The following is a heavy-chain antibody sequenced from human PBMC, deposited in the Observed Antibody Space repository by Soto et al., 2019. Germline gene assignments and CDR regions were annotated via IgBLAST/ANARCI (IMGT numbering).Heavy chain of an antibody. Sequence: GGSLRLSCAASGFNFDDYAMHWVRQAPGKGLEWVSGISWNSGDTDYVDSVKGRFTTSRDNAKNSLYLQMNSLRPEDTAFYYCAKDRIAARGFAFDYWGQGTLVTVSS. CDR1: GFNFDDYA. J-gene: IGHJ4*02. CDR2: ISWNSGDT. D-gene: IGHD6-25*01. CDR3: AKDRIAARGFAFDY. V-gene: IGHV3-9*01.